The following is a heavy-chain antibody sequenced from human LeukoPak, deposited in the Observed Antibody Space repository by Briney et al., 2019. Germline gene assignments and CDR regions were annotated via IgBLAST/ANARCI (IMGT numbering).Heavy chain of an antibody. CDR2: IHTSENT. J-gene: IGHJ4*02. Sequence: SETLSLTCTVSGGSINTYYWSWIRQPAGKGLEWIGRIHTSENTNYNPSFKSRVTMSVDTSKNQFSLKLNSVTAADTAMYYCARDVEVGATTIRHFDYWGQGTLVTVSS. CDR1: GGSINTYY. D-gene: IGHD1-26*01. CDR3: ARDVEVGATTIRHFDY. V-gene: IGHV4-4*07.